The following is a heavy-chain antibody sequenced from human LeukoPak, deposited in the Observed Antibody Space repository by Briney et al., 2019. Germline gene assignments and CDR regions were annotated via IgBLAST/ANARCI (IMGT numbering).Heavy chain of an antibody. CDR3: ARGGFYCGGDCYVDY. V-gene: IGHV4-34*01. CDR1: GGSFSPYY. D-gene: IGHD2-21*02. CDR2: INHSGSS. Sequence: SETLSLTCAVDGGSFSPYYWGWIRQPPGKGLEGMGEINHSGSSNYNPSLKSRATISVDTSQNQFSLRLSSVTAADTAVYYCARGGFYCGGDCYVDYWGQGTLVTVSS. J-gene: IGHJ4*02.